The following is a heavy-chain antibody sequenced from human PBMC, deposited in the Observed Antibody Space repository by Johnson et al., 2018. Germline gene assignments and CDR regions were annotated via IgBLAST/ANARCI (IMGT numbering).Heavy chain of an antibody. Sequence: VQLVQSGGGLVKPGASLRLSCAASGFTFSNAWMYWVRQAPGKGLEWVGRIKSKTDGGTTDYAAPVKGRFTISRDDSKNTLSLQMNSLKTEDTAVYYCTASRPPHYYGSETDAMDVSGQGTTATVPS. D-gene: IGHD3-10*01. CDR2: IKSKTDGGTT. J-gene: IGHJ6*02. CDR3: TASRPPHYYGSETDAMDV. CDR1: GFTFSNAW. V-gene: IGHV3-15*01.